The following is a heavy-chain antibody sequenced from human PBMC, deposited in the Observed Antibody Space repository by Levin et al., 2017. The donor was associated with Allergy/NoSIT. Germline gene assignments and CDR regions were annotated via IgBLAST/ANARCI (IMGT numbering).Heavy chain of an antibody. Sequence: GASVKVSCAASGFTFSSYWMHWVRQAPGKGLVWVSRINSDGSSTSYADSVKGRFTISRDNAKNTLYLQMNSLRAEDTAVYYCARDLISGGVDYWGQGTLVTVSS. V-gene: IGHV3-74*01. CDR2: INSDGSST. CDR3: ARDLISGGVDY. CDR1: GFTFSSYW. J-gene: IGHJ4*02. D-gene: IGHD3-16*01.